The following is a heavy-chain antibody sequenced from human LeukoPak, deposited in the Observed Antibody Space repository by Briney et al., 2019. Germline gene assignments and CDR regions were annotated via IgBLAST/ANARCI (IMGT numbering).Heavy chain of an antibody. CDR2: IYYSGST. Sequence: SETLSLTCTVSGGSISSYYWSWIRQPPGKGLEWIGYIYYSGSTNYNPSLKSRVTISVDTSKNQFSLKLSSVTAADTAVYYCARKAAAAGSYWYFDLWGRGTLVTVSS. CDR1: GGSISSYY. V-gene: IGHV4-59*08. D-gene: IGHD6-13*01. CDR3: ARKAAAAGSYWYFDL. J-gene: IGHJ2*01.